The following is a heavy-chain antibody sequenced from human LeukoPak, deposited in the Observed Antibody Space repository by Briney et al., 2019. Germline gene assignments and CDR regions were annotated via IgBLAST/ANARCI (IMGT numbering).Heavy chain of an antibody. V-gene: IGHV4-34*01. CDR2: INHSGST. Sequence: PSETLSLTCAVSGVSFNDYYWSWIRQPPGKGLEWIGEINHSGSTNYNPSLKSRVTISVDTSKNQFSLKLSSVTAADTAVYYCARVPITIFGVELNWFDPWGQGTLVTVSS. CDR3: ARVPITIFGVELNWFDP. J-gene: IGHJ5*02. CDR1: GVSFNDYY. D-gene: IGHD3-3*01.